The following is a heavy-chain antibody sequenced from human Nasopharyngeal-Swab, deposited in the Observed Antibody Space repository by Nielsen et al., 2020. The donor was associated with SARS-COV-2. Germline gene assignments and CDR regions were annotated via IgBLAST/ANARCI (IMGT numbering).Heavy chain of an antibody. J-gene: IGHJ4*02. CDR1: GFTFSNSW. D-gene: IGHD3-3*01. CDR2: IKSKTDGGPT. Sequence: GESLKISCAASGFTFSNSWMSWVRPAPGKGLEWVGRIKSKTDGGPTDYAAPVKGRFTISRDDSKNTLYLQMNSLKTEDTAVYYCTTDPRITIFGVVIISQDYWGQGTLVTVSS. CDR3: TTDPRITIFGVVIISQDY. V-gene: IGHV3-15*01.